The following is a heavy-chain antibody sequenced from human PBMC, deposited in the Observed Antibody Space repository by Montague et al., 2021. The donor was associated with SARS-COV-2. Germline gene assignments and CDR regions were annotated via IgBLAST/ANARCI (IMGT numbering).Heavy chain of an antibody. CDR2: LFYTGSA. CDR3: ARVGNYLGVY. CDR1: SDSVSSGKYF. D-gene: IGHD3-10*01. J-gene: IGHJ4*02. V-gene: IGHV4-61*01. Sequence: SETLSLTCTVSSDSVSSGKYFWTWIRQPPGQGLEWIGYLFYTGSANYNPSLKSRVTISVDTSNNQFSLKLKSMSAADTAVYYCARVGNYLGVYWGQGILVTVSS.